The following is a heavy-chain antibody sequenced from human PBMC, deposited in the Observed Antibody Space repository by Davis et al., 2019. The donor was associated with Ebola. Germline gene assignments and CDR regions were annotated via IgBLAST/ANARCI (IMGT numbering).Heavy chain of an antibody. CDR2: ISGSGGST. CDR3: ARDRVQDDYYHSFAMDV. Sequence: PGGSLRLSCTDSVITFSSYAMTWVRQAPGKGLEWVSAISGSGGSTYYADSVKGRFTISRDNSKKTLYLQMNSLRPEDTAVYYCARDRVQDDYYHSFAMDVWGQGTMVTVSS. J-gene: IGHJ6*02. CDR1: VITFSSYA. D-gene: IGHD1-1*01. V-gene: IGHV3-23*01.